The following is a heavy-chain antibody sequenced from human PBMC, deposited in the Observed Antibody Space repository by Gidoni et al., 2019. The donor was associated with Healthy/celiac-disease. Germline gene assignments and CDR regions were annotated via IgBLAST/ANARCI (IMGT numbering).Heavy chain of an antibody. CDR3: ARVLQVRDLDYYMDV. V-gene: IGHV3-11*05. CDR2: ISSSSSYT. D-gene: IGHD4-4*01. CDR1: GFTFSDYY. Sequence: QVQLVESGGGLVKPGGSLRLSCAASGFTFSDYYMSWIRQAPGKGLEWVSYISSSSSYTNYADSVKGRFTISRDNAKNSLYLQMNSLRAEDTAVYYCARVLQVRDLDYYMDVWGKGTTVTVSS. J-gene: IGHJ6*03.